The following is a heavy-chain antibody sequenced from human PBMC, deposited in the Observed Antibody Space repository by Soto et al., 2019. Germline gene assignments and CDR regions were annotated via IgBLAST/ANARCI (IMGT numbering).Heavy chain of an antibody. CDR3: ARGPNYDILTGNYDGMDV. J-gene: IGHJ6*02. D-gene: IGHD3-9*01. Sequence: QVQLVQSGAEVKKPGASVKVSCKASGYTFSSYGISWVRQAPGQGLEWMGWISAYNGNTNYAQKLQGRDTMTTDTSTSTAYMELRSLRSDDTAVYYCARGPNYDILTGNYDGMDVWGQGTTVTVSS. CDR2: ISAYNGNT. CDR1: GYTFSSYG. V-gene: IGHV1-18*01.